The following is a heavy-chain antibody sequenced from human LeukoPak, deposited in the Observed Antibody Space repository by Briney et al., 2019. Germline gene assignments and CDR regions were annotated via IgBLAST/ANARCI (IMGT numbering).Heavy chain of an antibody. J-gene: IGHJ3*02. CDR3: ASRRGSFNAFDI. CDR1: GGSISSYY. CDR2: IYYSGST. Sequence: SETLSLTCTVSGGSISSYYWSWIRQPPGKGLEWIGSIYYSGSTYYNPSLKSRVTISVDTSKNQFTLKLSSVTAADTAVYYCASRRGSFNAFDIWGRGTMVTVSS. V-gene: IGHV4-59*05. D-gene: IGHD3-10*01.